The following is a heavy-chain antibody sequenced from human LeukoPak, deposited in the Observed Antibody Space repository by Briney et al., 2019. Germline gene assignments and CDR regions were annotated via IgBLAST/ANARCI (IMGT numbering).Heavy chain of an antibody. D-gene: IGHD6-19*01. Sequence: GASVKVSCKASGYTFINYGISWVRQAPGQGLERMGWISPYNGYTNYAQKFQGRVTMTTDTSTSTAYMELSRLRSDDTAVYYCARGGSGWEEYFQHWGQGTLVTVSS. J-gene: IGHJ1*01. CDR2: ISPYNGYT. CDR3: ARGGSGWEEYFQH. V-gene: IGHV1-18*01. CDR1: GYTFINYG.